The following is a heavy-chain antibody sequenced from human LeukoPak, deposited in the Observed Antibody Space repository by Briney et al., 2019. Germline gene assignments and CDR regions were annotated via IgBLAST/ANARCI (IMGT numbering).Heavy chain of an antibody. CDR1: GYTFTGYY. CDR2: INPNSGGT. V-gene: IGHV1-2*02. J-gene: IGHJ3*02. D-gene: IGHD1-26*01. Sequence: ASVKVSCKASGYTFTGYYMHWVRQAPGQGLEWMGWINPNSGGTNYAQKFQGRVTMTRDTSISTAYMELSRLRSADTAVYYCASDRSKWELLTPHDAFDIWGQGTMVTVSS. CDR3: ASDRSKWELLTPHDAFDI.